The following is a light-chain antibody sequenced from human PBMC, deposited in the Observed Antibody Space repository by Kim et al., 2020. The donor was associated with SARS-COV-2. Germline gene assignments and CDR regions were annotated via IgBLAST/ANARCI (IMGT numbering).Light chain of an antibody. V-gene: IGKV3-11*01. Sequence: LSPGERATLSCRASQSVSSYLAWYQQKPGQAPRLLIHDASNRATGIPARFSGSGSGTDFTLTIISLEPEDFAVYYCQHRSNWTPLFGGGTKVDIK. J-gene: IGKJ4*01. CDR3: QHRSNWTPL. CDR2: DAS. CDR1: QSVSSY.